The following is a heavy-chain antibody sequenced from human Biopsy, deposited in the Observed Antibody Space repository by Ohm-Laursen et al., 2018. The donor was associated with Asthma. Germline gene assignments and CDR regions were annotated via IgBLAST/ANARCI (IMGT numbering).Heavy chain of an antibody. J-gene: IGHJ4*02. CDR1: GFTFGDYW. CDR3: TRFKRGYSYGYAGVFCY. V-gene: IGHV3-7*01. CDR2: IKHDGSEK. Sequence: SLRLSCSASGFTFGDYWMSWVRQVPGKGLEWVANIKHDGSEKNHVDSLKGRFTISRDNAKNSLYLQMNSLRAEDTAVYYCTRFKRGYSYGYAGVFCYWGQGTLVTVSS. D-gene: IGHD5-18*01.